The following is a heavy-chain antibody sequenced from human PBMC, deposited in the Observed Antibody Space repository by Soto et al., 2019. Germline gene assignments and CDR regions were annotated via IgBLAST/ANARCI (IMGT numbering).Heavy chain of an antibody. V-gene: IGHV1-69*06. J-gene: IGHJ5*02. D-gene: IGHD2-15*01. CDR1: GGTFSSYA. CDR3: ARVGCSGGSCYQPDWFDP. Sequence: SVKVSCKASGGTFSSYAISWVRQAPGQGLEWMGGIIPIFGTANYAQKFQGRVTITADKSTSTAYMELSSLRSEDTAVYYCARVGCSGGSCYQPDWFDPWGQGTLVTVSS. CDR2: IIPIFGTA.